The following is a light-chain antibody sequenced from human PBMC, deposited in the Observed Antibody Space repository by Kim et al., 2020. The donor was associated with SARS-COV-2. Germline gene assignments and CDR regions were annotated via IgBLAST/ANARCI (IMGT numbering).Light chain of an antibody. CDR1: SGSIASNY. V-gene: IGLV6-57*04. CDR3: QSYDSSIRV. CDR2: EDN. J-gene: IGLJ3*02. Sequence: NFMLTQPHSVSESPGKTVTISCTRSSGSIASNYVQWYQQRPGSAPTTVIYEDNQRPSGVPDRFSGSIDSSSNSASHTISGLKTEDEADYYCQSYDSSIRVFGGGTQLTVL.